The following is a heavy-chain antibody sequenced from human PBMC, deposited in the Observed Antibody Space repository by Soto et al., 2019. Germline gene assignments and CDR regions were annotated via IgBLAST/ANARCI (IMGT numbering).Heavy chain of an antibody. CDR1: GYAFTGYY. J-gene: IGHJ4*02. D-gene: IGHD3-10*01. CDR2: TNPNNGGT. CDR3: AREHYGSGKVFDY. V-gene: IGHV1-2*04. Sequence: SVKVSCKASGYAFTGYYIHWVRQAPGQGLEWMGWTNPNNGGTNYAQNFQGWVTMTRDTSISTAYMEVTRLKSDDTAVYYCAREHYGSGKVFDYWGPGTLVTVSS.